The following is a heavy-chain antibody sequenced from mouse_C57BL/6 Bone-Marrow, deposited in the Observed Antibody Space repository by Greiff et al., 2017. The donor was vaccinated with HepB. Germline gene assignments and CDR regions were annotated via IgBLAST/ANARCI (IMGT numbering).Heavy chain of an antibody. D-gene: IGHD2-4*01. CDR1: GYTFTSYW. CDR3: ARHDYDAHFDY. V-gene: IGHV1-64*01. CDR2: IHPNSGST. Sequence: VQLQQPGAELVKPGASVKLSCKASGYTFTSYWMHWVKQRPGQGLEWIGMIHPNSGSTNYNEKFKSKATLTVDKSSSTAYMQLSSLTSEDSAVYYCARHDYDAHFDYWGQGTTLTVSS. J-gene: IGHJ2*01.